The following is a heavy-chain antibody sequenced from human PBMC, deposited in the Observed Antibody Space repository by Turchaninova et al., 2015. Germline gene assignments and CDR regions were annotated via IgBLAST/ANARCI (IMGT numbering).Heavy chain of an antibody. CDR1: GGFFSGYY. CDR2: INHSGGT. V-gene: IGHV4-34*01. CDR3: ARGSTTEGFDY. D-gene: IGHD4-17*01. Sequence: QVQLQQWGAGLLKPSETLSPPGAVYGGFFSGYYWSWIRQPPGKGLDWIGEINHSGGTNYNPSLKSRVTISVDPSKNQFSLKLSSVTAADTAVYYCARGSTTEGFDYWGQGTLVTVSS. J-gene: IGHJ4*02.